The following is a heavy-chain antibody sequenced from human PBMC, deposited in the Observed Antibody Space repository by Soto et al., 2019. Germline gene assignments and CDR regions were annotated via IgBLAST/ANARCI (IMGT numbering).Heavy chain of an antibody. D-gene: IGHD1-26*01. CDR1: GYTFTSYG. CDR3: ATGPKRGNYFLFFLDY. CDR2: ISAYNGNT. V-gene: IGHV1-18*01. J-gene: IGHJ4*02. Sequence: ASVKVSCQASGYTFTSYGISWVRQTSGQGLEWMGWISAYNGNTKYSQKFQGRVSITRDTSASTAYMELSSLRSEDTAIYYCATGPKRGNYFLFFLDYWGQGSLVTVSS.